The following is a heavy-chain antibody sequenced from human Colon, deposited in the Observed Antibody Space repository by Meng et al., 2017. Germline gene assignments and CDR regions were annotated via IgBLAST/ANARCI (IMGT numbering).Heavy chain of an antibody. D-gene: IGHD1-7*01. CDR2: VYHRGDT. V-gene: IGHV4-4*02. Sequence: QLQWSGPGLVKPSGTLSLTCTVSGDSISSDIWWRWVRQPPGKGLEWIGEVYHRGDTNYNPSLKSRVDISVDKSKNQFYLSLFSVTAADTAVYYCGRDQGRELINHWGQGTLVTVSS. J-gene: IGHJ4*02. CDR3: GRDQGRELINH. CDR1: GDSISSDIW.